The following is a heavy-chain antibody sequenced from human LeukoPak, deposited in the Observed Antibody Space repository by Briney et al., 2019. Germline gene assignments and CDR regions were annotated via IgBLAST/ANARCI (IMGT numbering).Heavy chain of an antibody. V-gene: IGHV3-74*01. CDR3: ARDEGLTDDYFDY. Sequence: GGSLRLSCAAPGFTFSSYWMHWVRQAPGKGLVWVSRINSDGSSTSYADSVKGRFTISRDNAKNTLYLQMNSLRAEDTAVYYCARDEGLTDDYFDYWGQGTLVTVSS. CDR1: GFTFSSYW. J-gene: IGHJ4*02. CDR2: INSDGSST. D-gene: IGHD4/OR15-4a*01.